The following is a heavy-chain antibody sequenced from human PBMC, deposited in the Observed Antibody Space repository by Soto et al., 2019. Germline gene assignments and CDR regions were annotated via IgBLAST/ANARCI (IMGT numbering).Heavy chain of an antibody. D-gene: IGHD2-21*01. CDR3: ARRAVVAVTGSLDNWLDP. J-gene: IGHJ5*02. CDR1: GGSISGYF. Sequence: SETLSLTCTVSGGSISGYFWNWLRQPPGKALEWIGYVYNSGSTNYNPSLKSRATISVDTSKNQFSLKVNSVTAADTAVYYCARRAVVAVTGSLDNWLDPWGQGILVTVSS. CDR2: VYNSGST. V-gene: IGHV4-59*01.